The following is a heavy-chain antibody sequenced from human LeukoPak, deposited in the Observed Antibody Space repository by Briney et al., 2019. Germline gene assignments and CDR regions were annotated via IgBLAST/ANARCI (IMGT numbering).Heavy chain of an antibody. CDR2: IYRGGST. J-gene: IGHJ4*02. V-gene: IGHV3-53*01. CDR3: ARSESGDYDDY. CDR1: GFTVSSSY. D-gene: IGHD4-17*01. Sequence: PGGSLRLSCAASGFTVSSSYMSWVRQAPGKGLEWVSIIYRGGSTYYADSVKGRFTISRDTSNNTLYLQMNSLRAEDTAVYYYARSESGDYDDYWGQGTLVTVSS.